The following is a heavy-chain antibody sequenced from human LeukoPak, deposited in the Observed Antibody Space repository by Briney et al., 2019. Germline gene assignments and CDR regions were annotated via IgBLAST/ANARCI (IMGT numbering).Heavy chain of an antibody. CDR2: IRSKAYGGTT. CDR3: TRSGNYNDSRGYPKYYFDC. CDR1: GFTFGDYA. Sequence: QSGGPLRLSCTASGFTFGDYAMSWGRQAPGKGLQWIGFIRSKAYGGTTEYAASVEGRFTISRDDSKSIAYLLMNSLKTEDTAVYYCTRSGNYNDSRGYPKYYFDCWGQGTLVAVSS. V-gene: IGHV3-49*04. J-gene: IGHJ4*02. D-gene: IGHD3-22*01.